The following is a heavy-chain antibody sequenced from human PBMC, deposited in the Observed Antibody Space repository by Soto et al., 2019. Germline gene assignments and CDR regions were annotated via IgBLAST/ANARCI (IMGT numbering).Heavy chain of an antibody. CDR2: ISYDGSNK. Sequence: GGSLSLSCAASGFTFSSYGMHWVRQAPGKGLEWVAVISYDGSNKYYADSAKGRFTISRDNAKSSLYLQMNSLRAEDTAVYYCARDPNYDFWSGYRNKEGTYGMDVWGQGTTVTVSS. V-gene: IGHV3-30*03. CDR3: ARDPNYDFWSGYRNKEGTYGMDV. D-gene: IGHD3-3*01. CDR1: GFTFSSYG. J-gene: IGHJ6*02.